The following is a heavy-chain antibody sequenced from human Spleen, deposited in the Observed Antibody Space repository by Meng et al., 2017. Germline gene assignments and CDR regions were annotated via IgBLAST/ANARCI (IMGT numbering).Heavy chain of an antibody. CDR3: ARGPTTMAHDFDY. J-gene: IGHJ4*02. CDR1: GGSFSDYY. D-gene: IGHD4-11*01. Sequence: QVQLPQVGAGLLKPSETLSPTCVVSGGSFSDYYWSWIRQPPGKGLEWIGEINHSGSTNYNPSLESRATISVDTSQNNLSLKLSSVTAADSAVYYCARGPTTMAHDFDYWGQGTLVTVSS. CDR2: INHSGST. V-gene: IGHV4-34*01.